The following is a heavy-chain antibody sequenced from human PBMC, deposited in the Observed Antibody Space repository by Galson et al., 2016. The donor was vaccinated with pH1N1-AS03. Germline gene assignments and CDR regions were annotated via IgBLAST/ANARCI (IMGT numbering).Heavy chain of an antibody. D-gene: IGHD3-10*01. Sequence: SVKVSCKASGYIFTGYYMHWVRQAPGQGLEYMGWIGTYTIYAQKLQGRVTMTTDTSTSTAYMELRSLRSDDTAVYYCARSGSGSFYEGDFWGQGTLVSVSS. CDR3: ARSGSGSFYEGDF. V-gene: IGHV1-18*04. J-gene: IGHJ4*02. CDR1: GYIFTGYY. CDR2: IGTYT.